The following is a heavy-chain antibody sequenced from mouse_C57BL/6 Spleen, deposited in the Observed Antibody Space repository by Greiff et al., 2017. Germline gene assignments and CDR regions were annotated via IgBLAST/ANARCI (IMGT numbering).Heavy chain of an antibody. J-gene: IGHJ1*03. CDR1: GFTFSSYT. CDR3: ARHDYGSSLYWYFDV. V-gene: IGHV5-9*01. D-gene: IGHD1-1*01. CDR2: ISGGGGNT. Sequence: EVQLVESGGGLVKPGGSLKLSCAASGFTFSSYTMSWVRQTPEKRLEWVATISGGGGNTYYPDSVKGRFTISRDNAKNTLYLQMSSLRSEDTALYYCARHDYGSSLYWYFDVWGTGTTVTVSS.